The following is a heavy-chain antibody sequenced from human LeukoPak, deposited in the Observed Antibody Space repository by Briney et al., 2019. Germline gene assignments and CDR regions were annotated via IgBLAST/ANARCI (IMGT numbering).Heavy chain of an antibody. J-gene: IGHJ6*02. D-gene: IGHD2-2*01. CDR2: IKQDGSEK. CDR3: AIQPLYCSSTSCYWAYYHYGMDV. V-gene: IGHV3-7*01. CDR1: GFTFSSYW. Sequence: GGSLRLSCAASGFTFSSYWMSWVRQAPGKGLEWVANIKQDGSEKYYVDSVKGRFTISRDNAKNSLYLQMNSLRAEDTAVYYCAIQPLYCSSTSCYWAYYHYGMDVWGQGTTVTVSS.